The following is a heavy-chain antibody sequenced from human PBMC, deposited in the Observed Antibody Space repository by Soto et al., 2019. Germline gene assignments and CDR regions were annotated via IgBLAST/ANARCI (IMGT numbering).Heavy chain of an antibody. D-gene: IGHD6-25*01. CDR2: ISGSGDNT. V-gene: IGHV3-23*01. Sequence: PVGSLRLSGAASRFTFSSYSMSWVRQAPGKGLEWVSAISGSGDNTYYADSVKGRFTISRDNAKNPLYLQMNSLRAEDTAVYYCARVNGFYYYYGMDVWGQGTTVTVSS. CDR1: RFTFSSYS. J-gene: IGHJ6*02. CDR3: ARVNGFYYYYGMDV.